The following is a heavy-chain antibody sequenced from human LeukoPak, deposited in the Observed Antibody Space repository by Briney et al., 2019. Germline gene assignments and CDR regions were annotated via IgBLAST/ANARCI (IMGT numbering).Heavy chain of an antibody. CDR2: INPNSGGT. J-gene: IGHJ4*02. V-gene: IGHV1-2*06. Sequence: RVSCKASGYTFTSYGISWVRQAPGQGLEWMGRINPNSGGTNYAQKFQGRVTMTRDTSISTAYMELSRLRSDDTAVYYCARDYSSSYFDFDYWGQGTLVTVSS. D-gene: IGHD3-22*01. CDR1: GYTFTSYG. CDR3: ARDYSSSYFDFDY.